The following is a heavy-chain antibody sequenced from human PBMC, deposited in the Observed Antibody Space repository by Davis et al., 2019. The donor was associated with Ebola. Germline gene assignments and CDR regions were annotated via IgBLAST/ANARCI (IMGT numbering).Heavy chain of an antibody. CDR1: GFVFSLYD. CDR3: ARSSWHLGFDY. Sequence: GGSLRLSCAASGFVFSLYDMNWVRQAPGKGLEWVSSISASGTYTYYADSMKGRFTISRDNAKNTLYLQISSLRAEDMAVYYCARSSWHLGFDYWGQGTLVTVSS. J-gene: IGHJ4*02. D-gene: IGHD6-13*01. CDR2: ISASGTYT. V-gene: IGHV3-21*01.